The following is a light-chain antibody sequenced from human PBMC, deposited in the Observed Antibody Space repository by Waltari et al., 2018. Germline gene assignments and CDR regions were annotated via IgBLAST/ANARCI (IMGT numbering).Light chain of an antibody. CDR3: QQYHSLPRT. Sequence: ENVLTQSPGTLSLSPGGRATLSCRASESIGADYLAWYQKKPGLAPRLLIYGASTRATGVPDRFSVSGSGTDFTLTISRLEPEDFAVYYCQQYHSLPRTFGQGTKVDIK. J-gene: IGKJ1*01. CDR1: ESIGADY. V-gene: IGKV3-20*01. CDR2: GAS.